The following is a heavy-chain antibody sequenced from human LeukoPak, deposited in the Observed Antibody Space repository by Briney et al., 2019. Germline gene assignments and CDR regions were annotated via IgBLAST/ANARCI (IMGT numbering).Heavy chain of an antibody. D-gene: IGHD4-23*01. CDR3: AREVNDYGGRLDY. CDR2: INHSGST. V-gene: IGHV4-34*01. J-gene: IGHJ4*02. Sequence: PSETLSLTCGVYGGSLSDYYWSWIRQPPGKGLEWIGEINHSGSTNYNPSLKSRVTISEDTSKNQFSLKLSSVTAADTAVYYCAREVNDYGGRLDYWGQGTLVTVSS. CDR1: GGSLSDYY.